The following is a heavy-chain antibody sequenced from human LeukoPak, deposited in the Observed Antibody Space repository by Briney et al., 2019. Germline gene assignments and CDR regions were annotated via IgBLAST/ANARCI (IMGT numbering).Heavy chain of an antibody. CDR2: INPNSGGT. D-gene: IGHD2-2*01. Sequence: RASVKVSCKASGYTFTGYYMHWVRQAPGQGLEWMGWINPNSGGTNYAQKFQGKVTMTRDTSISTAYMELSRLRSDDTAVYYCARTHSSRRPDYWGQGTLVTVSS. V-gene: IGHV1-2*02. J-gene: IGHJ4*02. CDR3: ARTHSSRRPDY. CDR1: GYTFTGYY.